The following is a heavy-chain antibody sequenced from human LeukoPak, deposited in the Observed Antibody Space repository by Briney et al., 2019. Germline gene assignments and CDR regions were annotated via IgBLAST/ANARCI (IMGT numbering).Heavy chain of an antibody. CDR1: GFTFDDYI. CDR2: ISWDGDTT. V-gene: IGHV3-43*01. D-gene: IGHD3-22*01. CDR3: AKARGLIGGAFDI. J-gene: IGHJ3*02. Sequence: GGSLRLSCAASGFTFDDYIMHWVRQAPGKGLEWVSLISWDGDTTYYADSVKGRFTISRDNSKNSLYLLMNSLTTEDTALYYCAKARGLIGGAFDIWGRGTMVTVSS.